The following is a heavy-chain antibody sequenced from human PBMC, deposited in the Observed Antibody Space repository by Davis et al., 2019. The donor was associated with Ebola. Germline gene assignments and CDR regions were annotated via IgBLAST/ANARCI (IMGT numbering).Heavy chain of an antibody. J-gene: IGHJ4*02. Sequence: PSETLSLTCTVSGGSISSYYWSWIRQPAGKGLEWIGEINHSGSTNYNPSLKSRVTISVDTSKNQFSLKLSSVTAADTAVYYCARPHYDSSGHFDYWGQGTLVTVSS. D-gene: IGHD3-22*01. CDR1: GGSISSYY. CDR3: ARPHYDSSGHFDY. V-gene: IGHV4-34*01. CDR2: INHSGST.